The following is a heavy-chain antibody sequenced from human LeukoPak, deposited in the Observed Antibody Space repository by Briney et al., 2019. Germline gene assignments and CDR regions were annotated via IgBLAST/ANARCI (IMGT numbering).Heavy chain of an antibody. J-gene: IGHJ3*02. CDR2: IRSKANSYAT. CDR3: TRTYYYDSSGRGGAFDI. V-gene: IGHV3-73*01. Sequence: GGSLRLSCAASGSTFSGSAMHWVRQASGKGLDWVGRIRSKANSYATAYAASVKGRFTISRDDSKNTAYLQMDSLKTEDTAVYYCTRTYYYDSSGRGGAFDIWGQGTMVTVSS. D-gene: IGHD3-22*01. CDR1: GSTFSGSA.